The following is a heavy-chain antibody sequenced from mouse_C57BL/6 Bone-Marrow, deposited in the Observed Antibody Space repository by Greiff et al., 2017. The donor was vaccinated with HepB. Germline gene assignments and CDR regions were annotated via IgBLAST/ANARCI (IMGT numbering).Heavy chain of an antibody. J-gene: IGHJ2*01. CDR2: FHPNSGST. D-gene: IGHD2-4*01. V-gene: IGHV1-64*01. CDR3: TRRGIYDYALYY. Sequence: VQLQQPGAELVKPGASVKLSCKASGYTFTSYWMHWVKQRPGQGLEWIGMFHPNSGSTNYNEKFKSKATLTVDKSSSTAYMQLSSLTSEDSAVYYCTRRGIYDYALYYWGQGTTLTVSS. CDR1: GYTFTSYW.